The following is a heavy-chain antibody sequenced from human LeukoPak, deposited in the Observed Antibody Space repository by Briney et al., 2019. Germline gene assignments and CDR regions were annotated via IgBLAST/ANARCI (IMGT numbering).Heavy chain of an antibody. V-gene: IGHV4-59*01. J-gene: IGHJ4*02. CDR1: RGSISSYF. Sequence: PSETLSLTCTVSRGSISSYFWSWLRQPPGKGLEWIGYIYYSGSTNYNPSLKSRVTISVDTSKNQFSLKLTSVTAADTAVYYCARVLLRYSFDYWGQGTLVTVSS. CDR3: ARVLLRYSFDY. CDR2: IYYSGST.